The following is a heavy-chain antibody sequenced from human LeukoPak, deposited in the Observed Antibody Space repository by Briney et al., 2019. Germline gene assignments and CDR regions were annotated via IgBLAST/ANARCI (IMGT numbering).Heavy chain of an antibody. CDR2: ICGGGGIT. CDR3: GAPGRYSSGWVFPPCFDY. CDR1: GFTFSSYA. Sequence: GGSLRLSCAPSGFTFSSYAMSWVRHAPGKGREWVSDICGGGGITYYAHSVKGRFTISRDKSINTLSLQKNSLRADDTAVYYFGAPGRYSSGWVFPPCFDYWGQGTLVTVSS. D-gene: IGHD3-22*01. J-gene: IGHJ4*02. V-gene: IGHV3-23*01.